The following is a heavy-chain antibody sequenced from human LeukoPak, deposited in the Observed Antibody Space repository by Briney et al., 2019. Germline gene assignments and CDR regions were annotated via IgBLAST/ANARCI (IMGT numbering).Heavy chain of an antibody. J-gene: IGHJ5*02. CDR2: IYYSGST. D-gene: IGHD3-10*01. CDR1: GGSISSGDYY. Sequence: SETLSLTCTVSGGSISSGDYYWSWIRQPPGKGLEWIGYIYYSGSTYYNPSLKSRVTISVDTSKNQFSLKLSSVTAADTAVYYCARWGFGELLFDPWGQGTLVTVSS. V-gene: IGHV4-30-4*08. CDR3: ARWGFGELLFDP.